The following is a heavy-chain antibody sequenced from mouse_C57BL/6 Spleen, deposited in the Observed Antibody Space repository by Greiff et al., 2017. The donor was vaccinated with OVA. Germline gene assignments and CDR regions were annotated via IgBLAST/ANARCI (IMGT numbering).Heavy chain of an antibody. CDR2: IWSGGST. CDR3: ARNYYGSSSAWFAY. CDR1: GFSLTSYG. J-gene: IGHJ3*01. D-gene: IGHD1-1*01. V-gene: IGHV2-2*01. Sequence: VQLQESGPGLVQPSQSLSITCTVSGFSLTSYGVHWVRQSPGKGLEWLGVIWSGGSTDYNAAFISRLSLSKDNSKSQVFFKMNSLQADDTAIYYCARNYYGSSSAWFAYWGQGTLVTVSA.